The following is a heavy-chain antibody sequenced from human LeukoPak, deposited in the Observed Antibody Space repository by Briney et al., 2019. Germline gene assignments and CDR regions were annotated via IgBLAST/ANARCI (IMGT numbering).Heavy chain of an antibody. Sequence: GGSLRLSCAASGLTFSTQAMSWVRQAPGKGLEWVSSISDSSSGIYYADSVKGRFTISRDNSKSTLFLDMNSLRVEDTAIYYCANSCYNFWSGFANWGQGTLVSVSS. CDR3: ANSCYNFWSGFAN. V-gene: IGHV3-23*01. D-gene: IGHD3-3*01. J-gene: IGHJ4*02. CDR2: ISDSSSGI. CDR1: GLTFSTQA.